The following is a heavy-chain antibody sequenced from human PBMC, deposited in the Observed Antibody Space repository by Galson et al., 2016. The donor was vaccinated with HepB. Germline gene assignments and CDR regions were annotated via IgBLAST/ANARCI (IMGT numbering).Heavy chain of an antibody. Sequence: SLRLSCAASGFTVSSNYMSWVRQAPGKGLEGVSVIYSGGTTFYGDSVKGRFTISRDTSKNPLYLQMNSLRAQDTAVYYCATAPTLGYWGQGTLATVSS. D-gene: IGHD3-16*01. J-gene: IGHJ4*02. CDR3: ATAPTLGY. CDR1: GFTVSSNY. V-gene: IGHV3-53*01. CDR2: IYSGGTT.